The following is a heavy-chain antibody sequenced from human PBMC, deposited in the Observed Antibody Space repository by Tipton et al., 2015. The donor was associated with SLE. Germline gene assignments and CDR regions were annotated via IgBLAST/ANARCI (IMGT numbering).Heavy chain of an antibody. CDR2: IYSGGST. D-gene: IGHD6-19*01. CDR1: GFTFSSYA. J-gene: IGHJ4*02. Sequence: SLRLSCAASGFTFSSYAMSWVRQAPGKGLEWVSVIYSGGSTYYADSVKGRFTISRDNSKNTLYLQMNSLRAEDTAVYYCATARRGSGWPQDYWGQGTLVTVSS. V-gene: IGHV3-53*01. CDR3: ATARRGSGWPQDY.